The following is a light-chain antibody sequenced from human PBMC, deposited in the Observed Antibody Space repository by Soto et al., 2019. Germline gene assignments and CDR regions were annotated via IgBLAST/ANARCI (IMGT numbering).Light chain of an antibody. CDR2: TAG. J-gene: IGKJ2*01. CDR1: QRITTY. Sequence: QMTQSPSSLSASVGDRVTITCRASQRITTYLNWYQQKPGNAPKLLITTAGTLQRGVPSRFSGSGSGTDFTLTITSLQREDFATYFCQQTYSTPYTFGQGTKLEIK. CDR3: QQTYSTPYT. V-gene: IGKV1-39*01.